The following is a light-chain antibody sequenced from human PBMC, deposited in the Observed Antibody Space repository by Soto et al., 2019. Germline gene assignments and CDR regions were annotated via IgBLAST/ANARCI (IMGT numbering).Light chain of an antibody. CDR1: QSISSW. J-gene: IGKJ1*01. CDR3: EQYNSYST. CDR2: DAS. V-gene: IGKV1-5*01. Sequence: DIQMPQSPTTLSASVGDRVTITCRASQSISSWLAWYQQKPGKAPKLLIYDASSLESGVPSRFSGSGSGTEFTLTFSSLQPDDFATYYSEQYNSYSTFGQGAKVDI.